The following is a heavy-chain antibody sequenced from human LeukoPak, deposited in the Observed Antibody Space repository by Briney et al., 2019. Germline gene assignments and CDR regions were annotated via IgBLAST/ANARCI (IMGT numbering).Heavy chain of an antibody. D-gene: IGHD5-24*01. CDR3: ATAGNYRFDY. CDR2: INTDGTTI. V-gene: IGHV3-74*01. CDR1: GFTFSSYV. Sequence: PGGSLRLSCAASGFTFSSYVMHWVRQAPGQGLVWVSRINTDGTTINYADSVKGRFAISRDNAKNTLYLQMHSLTAEDTAVYYCATAGNYRFDYWGQGILVTVSS. J-gene: IGHJ4*02.